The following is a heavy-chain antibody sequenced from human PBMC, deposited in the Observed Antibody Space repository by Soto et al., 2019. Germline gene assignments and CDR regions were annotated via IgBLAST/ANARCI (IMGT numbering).Heavy chain of an antibody. V-gene: IGHV1-69*06. D-gene: IGHD1-26*01. CDR2: IIPIFGTA. CDR1: GGTFSSYA. CDR3: ARENLGATPYNWFDP. J-gene: IGHJ5*02. Sequence: AASVKVSCKASGGTFSSYAISWVRQAPGQGLEWMGGIIPIFGTANYAQKFQGRVTITADKSTSTAYMELSSLRSEDTAVYYCARENLGATPYNWFDPWGQGTLVTVSS.